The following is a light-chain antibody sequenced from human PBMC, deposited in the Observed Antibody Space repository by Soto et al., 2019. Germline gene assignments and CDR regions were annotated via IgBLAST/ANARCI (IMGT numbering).Light chain of an antibody. CDR3: SSYTSSSTLV. V-gene: IGLV2-14*03. CDR1: RSDFGDYYY. Sequence: QSALTQPASVSGSPGQSITISCTGSRSDFGDYYYGSWYQQHPGKAPKLMIYDVTNRPSGVYDRFSGSKSGNTASLTIAGILADYEADYYCSSYTSSSTLVFGGWTKGTVL. CDR2: DVT. J-gene: IGLJ2*01.